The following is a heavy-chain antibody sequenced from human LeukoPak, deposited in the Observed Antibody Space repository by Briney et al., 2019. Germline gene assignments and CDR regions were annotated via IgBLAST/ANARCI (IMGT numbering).Heavy chain of an antibody. CDR1: GFTFGDHA. V-gene: IGHV3-49*04. Sequence: GRSLRLSCTASGFTFGDHAMSWVRQAPGKGLEWVGFIRSKAYGGTTEYAASVKGRFTISREDSKSIAYLQMNSLKTEGTAVYYCSRGPIQLWVHNGIDVWGQGTPVIVSS. J-gene: IGHJ6*02. CDR3: SRGPIQLWVHNGIDV. D-gene: IGHD5-18*01. CDR2: IRSKAYGGTT.